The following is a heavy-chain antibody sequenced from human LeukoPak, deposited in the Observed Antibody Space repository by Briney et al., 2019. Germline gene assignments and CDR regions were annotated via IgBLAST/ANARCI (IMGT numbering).Heavy chain of an antibody. CDR3: TREPLP. V-gene: IGHV4-4*07. CDR1: GGSISSYY. Sequence: PSQTLSLTCTVSGGSISSYYWSWIRQPAGKGLEWIGRIYSSGSTSYNPSLKSRVTMSVDTSKNQLSLKLTSVTAADTAVYYCTREPLPWGQGTLVTVSS. CDR2: IYSSGST. J-gene: IGHJ4*02.